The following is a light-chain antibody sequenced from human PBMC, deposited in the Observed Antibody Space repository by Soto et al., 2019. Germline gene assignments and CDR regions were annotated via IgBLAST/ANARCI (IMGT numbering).Light chain of an antibody. V-gene: IGKV3-15*01. CDR2: GAS. J-gene: IGKJ1*01. CDR1: HSVSSN. Sequence: VMTHSKATLSVSPGERATLSCSASHSVSSNLAWYQQKPGQAPRLLIYGASTRATGVPARFSGSGSGTEFTLTISSLQSEDFAVYYCQQYNNWPWTFGQGSKV. CDR3: QQYNNWPWT.